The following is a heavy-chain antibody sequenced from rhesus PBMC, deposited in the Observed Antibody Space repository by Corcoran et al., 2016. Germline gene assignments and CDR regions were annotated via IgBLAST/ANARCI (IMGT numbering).Heavy chain of an antibody. CDR2: IRGRSSST. CDR3: ARGTYYFDY. J-gene: IGHJ4*01. Sequence: EVQLVESGGGLVQPGGSLRLSCAASGFTFSDHYMDWVRQAPGKGLEWVSSIRGRSSSTYSPTSCKGRFTISRDNAKNTLYLQMNSPRAVDTAVYYCARGTYYFDYWGQGVLVTVS. CDR1: GFTFSDHY. V-gene: IGHV3-37*01.